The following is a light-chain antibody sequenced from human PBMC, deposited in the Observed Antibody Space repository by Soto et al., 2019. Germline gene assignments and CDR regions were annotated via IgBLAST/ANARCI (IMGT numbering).Light chain of an antibody. CDR2: DVS. V-gene: IGLV2-14*01. CDR3: SSYTSSSTLEV. CDR1: SSDVGGYNY. J-gene: IGLJ2*01. Sequence: QSALTQPASVSGSPGQSITISCTGTSSDVGGYNYVSWYQQHPGKAPKLMIYDVSNRPSGVSNRFSGSKSGNTASLTSSGLQADDEADYYCSSYTSSSTLEVFGGGTKVTVL.